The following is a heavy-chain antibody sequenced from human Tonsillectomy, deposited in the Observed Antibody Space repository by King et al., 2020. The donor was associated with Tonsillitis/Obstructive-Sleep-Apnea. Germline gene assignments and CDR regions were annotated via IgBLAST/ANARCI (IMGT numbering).Heavy chain of an antibody. CDR3: ARDDPDYAAFDI. CDR2: IYHSGST. Sequence: REEWGAGLVKPSGTLSLTCAVSGGSISSSNWGSWVRQRPGKGLEWIGEIYHSGSTNYNPARKSRGTISVDKSKNQFSLKLSSVTAADTAVYYCARDDPDYAAFDIWGQGTMVTVSS. D-gene: IGHD4-17*01. V-gene: IGHV4-4*02. CDR1: GGSISSSNW. J-gene: IGHJ3*02.